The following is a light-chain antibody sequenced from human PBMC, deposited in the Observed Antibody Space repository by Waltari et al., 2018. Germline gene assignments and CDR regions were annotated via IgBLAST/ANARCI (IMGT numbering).Light chain of an antibody. CDR1: SSDVGGYNY. Sequence: QSALTQPPSASGSPGQSVTIPCPGTSSDVGGYNYVSWYQQHPGKAPKLMIYEVSKRPAGVPDRFSGSKSGNTASLTVSGLQAEDEADYYCSSYAGSLYVFGTGTKVTVL. J-gene: IGLJ1*01. CDR3: SSYAGSLYV. CDR2: EVS. V-gene: IGLV2-8*01.